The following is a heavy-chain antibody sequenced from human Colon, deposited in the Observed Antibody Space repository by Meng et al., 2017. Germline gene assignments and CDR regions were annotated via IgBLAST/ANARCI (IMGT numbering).Heavy chain of an antibody. V-gene: IGHV3-23*04. J-gene: IGHJ4*02. CDR3: ARGNYAGNPWDY. CDR2: ISSSGDTT. D-gene: IGHD4-23*01. Sequence: QLGDSGGGLAQPGGSLECPCSVLGFTFGGFVMSWVRHTPGKGLEWVSYISSSGDTTQYADSVKGRFTISRDNSKNTLYLQMNSLRVEDAAVYYCARGNYAGNPWDYWGQGTLVTVSS. CDR1: GFTFGGFV.